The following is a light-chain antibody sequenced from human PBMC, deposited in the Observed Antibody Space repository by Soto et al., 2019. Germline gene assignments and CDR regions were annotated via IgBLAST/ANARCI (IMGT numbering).Light chain of an antibody. Sequence: QSVLTQPASVSGSPGQSITISCTGTSNDVGGYNYVSWYQQHLGKAPKLMIYEVSNRPSGISNRFSGSKSGNAASLTISGLQAEDEADYYCCSYAGSSTYVFGTGTKVTVL. CDR2: EVS. V-gene: IGLV2-14*01. CDR1: SNDVGGYNY. J-gene: IGLJ1*01. CDR3: CSYAGSSTYV.